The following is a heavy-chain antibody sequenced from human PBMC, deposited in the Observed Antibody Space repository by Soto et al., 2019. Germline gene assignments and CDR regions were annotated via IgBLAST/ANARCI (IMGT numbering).Heavy chain of an antibody. CDR1: GFTFSSYA. Sequence: QPGGSLRLSCAASGFTFSSYAMHWVRQAPGKGLEWVAVISYDGSNKYYADSVKGRFTISRDNSKNTLYLQMNSLRAEDTAVYYCAREVGARRYFDYWGQGTLVTVSS. CDR2: ISYDGSNK. V-gene: IGHV3-30-3*01. J-gene: IGHJ4*02. CDR3: AREVGARRYFDY. D-gene: IGHD1-26*01.